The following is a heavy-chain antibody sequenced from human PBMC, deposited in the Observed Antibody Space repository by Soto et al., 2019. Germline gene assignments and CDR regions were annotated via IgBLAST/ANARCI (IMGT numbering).Heavy chain of an antibody. Sequence: LETLPLTCAVYGGSCSGYYWSWIRQPPGKGLEWIGEINHRGSTNHDPSLKSRVTISVDRSKNQFSLKLSSVTAADTAVYYCARLYDLWSGYYLKYFDYWGQGILVTVSS. CDR2: INHRGST. V-gene: IGHV4-34*01. CDR1: GGSCSGYY. CDR3: ARLYDLWSGYYLKYFDY. J-gene: IGHJ4*02. D-gene: IGHD3-3*01.